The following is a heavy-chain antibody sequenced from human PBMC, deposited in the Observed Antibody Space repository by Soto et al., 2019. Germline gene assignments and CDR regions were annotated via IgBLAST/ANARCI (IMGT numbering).Heavy chain of an antibody. V-gene: IGHV3-23*01. J-gene: IGHJ4*02. CDR1: GFTFSSYA. CDR3: AKAQYSGYAVSLNLDS. Sequence: EVQLLESGGGLVQPGGSLRLSCAASGFTFSSYAMTWVRQAPGKGLEWASGDTGSGGNTFYGDSVKGRFTISRDESKNTMYLQMISLRAEDTAVYYCAKAQYSGYAVSLNLDSWGQGTLVTVSS. CDR2: DTGSGGNT. D-gene: IGHD5-12*01.